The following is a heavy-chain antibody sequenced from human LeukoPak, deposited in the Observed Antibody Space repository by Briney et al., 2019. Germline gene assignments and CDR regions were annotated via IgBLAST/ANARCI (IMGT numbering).Heavy chain of an antibody. CDR1: GDSVSSNSAA. Sequence: SQTLSLTCAISGDSVSSNSAAWNWIRQSPSRGLEWLGRTYYRSKWYNDYAVSVKSRITINPDTSKNQFSLQLNSVTPEDTAVYYCARDLPGTQLSAEWNDGGYFDYWGQGTLVTVSS. CDR2: TYYRSKWYN. D-gene: IGHD1-1*01. CDR3: ARDLPGTQLSAEWNDGGYFDY. V-gene: IGHV6-1*01. J-gene: IGHJ4*02.